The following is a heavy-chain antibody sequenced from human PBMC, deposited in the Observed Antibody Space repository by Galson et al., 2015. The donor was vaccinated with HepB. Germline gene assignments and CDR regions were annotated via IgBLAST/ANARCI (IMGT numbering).Heavy chain of an antibody. D-gene: IGHD3-10*01. CDR3: AKDLKAYYYGSGSYYPEY. CDR1: GFTFSSYG. CDR2: IRYDGSNK. Sequence: SLRLSCAASGFTFSSYGMHWVRQAPGKGLEWVAFIRYDGSNKYYADSVKGRFTISRDNSKNTLYLQMNSLRAEDTAVYYCAKDLKAYYYGSGSYYPEYWGQGTLVTVSS. J-gene: IGHJ4*02. V-gene: IGHV3-30*02.